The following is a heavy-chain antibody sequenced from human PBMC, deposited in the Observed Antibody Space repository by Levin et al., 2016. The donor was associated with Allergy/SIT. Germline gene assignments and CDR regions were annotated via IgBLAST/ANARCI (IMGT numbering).Heavy chain of an antibody. CDR1: GYTFTNYD. Sequence: ASVKVSCKASGYTFTNYDINWVRQATGQGLEWMGWMNPNSGNTGYAQKLQGRVTMTTDTSTSTAYMELRSLRSDDTAVYYCASNGELSPDYYYGMDVWGQGTTVTVSS. D-gene: IGHD3-10*01. CDR2: MNPNSGNT. J-gene: IGHJ6*02. CDR3: ASNGELSPDYYYGMDV. V-gene: IGHV1-8*01.